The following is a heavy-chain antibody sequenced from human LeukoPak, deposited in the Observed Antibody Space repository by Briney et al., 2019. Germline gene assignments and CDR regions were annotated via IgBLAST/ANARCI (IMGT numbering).Heavy chain of an antibody. CDR3: AREWNADY. D-gene: IGHD1-1*01. CDR1: GFTFSSYA. V-gene: IGHV3-30-3*01. J-gene: IGHJ4*02. Sequence: GGSLRLSCAASGFTFSSYAMHWVSQAPGKGLEWVAVISYDGSNKYYADSVKGRFTISRDNSKNTLYLQMNSLRAEDTAVYYCAREWNADYWGQGTLVTVSS. CDR2: ISYDGSNK.